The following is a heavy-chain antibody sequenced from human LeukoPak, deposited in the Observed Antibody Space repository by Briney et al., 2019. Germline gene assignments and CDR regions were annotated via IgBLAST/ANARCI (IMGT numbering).Heavy chain of an antibody. D-gene: IGHD1-26*01. CDR3: ATSIVGLTYDEHFQH. Sequence: GGSLRLSCAASGFAVSSNHMNWVRQAPGKGLEWVSVIFNGGSTYYADSVKGRFTISRDNSKNTLYLQMNSLGAEDTAVYYCATSIVGLTYDEHFQHWGQGTLVTVSS. CDR2: IFNGGST. J-gene: IGHJ1*01. V-gene: IGHV3-53*01. CDR1: GFAVSSNH.